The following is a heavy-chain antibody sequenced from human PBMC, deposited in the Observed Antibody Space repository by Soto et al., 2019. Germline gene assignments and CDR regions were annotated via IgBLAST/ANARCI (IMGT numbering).Heavy chain of an antibody. CDR1: GSTCTTKW. CDR3: ARYCSSSSCSQLHGMDV. D-gene: IGHD6-13*01. Sequence: PGESLMVCSTASGSTCTTKWLRWVRQVASTGLEWMGRLDTSSSDSHYSPSFQGHVTISVDKSISTGYLQWSSLKASDTAMYYCARYCSSSSCSQLHGMDVWGQGTTVTVSS. V-gene: IGHV5-10-1*01. J-gene: IGHJ6*02. CDR2: LDTSSSDS.